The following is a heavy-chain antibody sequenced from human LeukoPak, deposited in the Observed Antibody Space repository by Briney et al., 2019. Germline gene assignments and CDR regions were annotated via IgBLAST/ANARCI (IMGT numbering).Heavy chain of an antibody. CDR3: ARDRYSSSWYGGYYFDY. CDR2: IIPIFGTA. V-gene: IGHV1-69*13. CDR1: GYTFTSYG. Sequence: GASVKVSCKASGYTFTSYGISWVRQAPGQGLEWMGGIIPIFGTANYAQKFQGRVTITADESTSTAYMELSSLRSEDTAVYYCARDRYSSSWYGGYYFDYWGQGTLVTVSS. D-gene: IGHD6-13*01. J-gene: IGHJ4*02.